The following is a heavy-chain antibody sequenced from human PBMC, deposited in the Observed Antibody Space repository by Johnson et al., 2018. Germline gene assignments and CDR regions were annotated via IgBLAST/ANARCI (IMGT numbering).Heavy chain of an antibody. CDR1: GFTLSRYS. Sequence: VQLVQSGGGLVQPGGSLRLSCAASGFTLSRYSMNWVRQAPGKGLEWVSSTSSRSSSIYYADSVKVRFTISRDNAKNSLYLQMNSLRAEGTAVYYCARVLKARPNWGQGTLVTVSS. V-gene: IGHV3-48*01. D-gene: IGHD2-15*01. CDR2: TSSRSSSI. J-gene: IGHJ4*02. CDR3: ARVLKARPN.